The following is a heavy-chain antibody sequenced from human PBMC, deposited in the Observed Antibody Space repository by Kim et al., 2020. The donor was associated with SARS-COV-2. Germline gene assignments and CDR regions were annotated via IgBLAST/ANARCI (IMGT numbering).Heavy chain of an antibody. CDR1: GFTFSNAW. CDR2: IKSKTDGGTT. CDR3: TTDETIFRGV. Sequence: GGSLRLSCAASGFTFSNAWMSWVRQAPGKGLEWVACIKSKTDGGTTDYAAPVKGRFTISRDDSKNTLYLQMNSLKTEDTAVYYCTTDETIFRGVWVQGTT. J-gene: IGHJ6*02. V-gene: IGHV3-15*01. D-gene: IGHD3-3*01.